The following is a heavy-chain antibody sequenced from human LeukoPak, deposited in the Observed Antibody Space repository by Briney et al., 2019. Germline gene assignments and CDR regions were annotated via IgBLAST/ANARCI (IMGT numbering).Heavy chain of an antibody. CDR3: ARSVYRYNWFDP. CDR2: IIPIFGTA. Sequence: ASVKVSCKASGGTFSSYAISWVRQAPGQGLEWMGGIIPIFGTANYAQKFQGRVTITADKSTSTAYMELSSLRSEDTAVYYCARSVYRYNWFDPWGQGTLVTVSS. V-gene: IGHV1-69*06. D-gene: IGHD5/OR15-5a*01. CDR1: GGTFSSYA. J-gene: IGHJ5*02.